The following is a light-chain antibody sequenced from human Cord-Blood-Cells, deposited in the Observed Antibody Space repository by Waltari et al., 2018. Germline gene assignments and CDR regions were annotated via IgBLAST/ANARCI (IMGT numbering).Light chain of an antibody. CDR2: DVS. V-gene: IGLV2-14*03. J-gene: IGLJ3*02. Sequence: QSALTQPASVSGSPGQSITIPCTGTSSDVGGYNYVSCDQQHPGKAPKLMIYDVSNRPSGVSNRFSGSKSGNTASLTISGLQAEDEADYYCSSYTSSSTWVFGGGTKLTVL. CDR3: SSYTSSSTWV. CDR1: SSDVGGYNY.